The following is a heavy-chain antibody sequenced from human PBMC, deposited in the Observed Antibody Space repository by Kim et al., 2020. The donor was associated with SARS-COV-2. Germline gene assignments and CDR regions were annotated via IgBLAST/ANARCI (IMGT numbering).Heavy chain of an antibody. Sequence: VKVSCKASGGTFNSYTLSWVRQAPGKGLEWMGRIVPMLDKTDYAQKFQGRFTITADESTSTAFMELSSLRSEDTAIYYCARVASLLGEDYWGQGTLVT. D-gene: IGHD3-16*01. V-gene: IGHV1-69*08. J-gene: IGHJ4*02. CDR3: ARVASLLGEDY. CDR2: IVPMLDKT. CDR1: GGTFNSYT.